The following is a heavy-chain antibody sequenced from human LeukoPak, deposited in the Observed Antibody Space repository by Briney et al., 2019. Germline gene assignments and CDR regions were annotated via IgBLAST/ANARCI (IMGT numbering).Heavy chain of an antibody. CDR3: AATIFGVVIIRSY. D-gene: IGHD3-3*01. J-gene: IGHJ4*02. V-gene: IGHV1-69*13. CDR2: IIPIFGTA. Sequence: GASVKVSCKASGGTFSSYAISWVRQAPGQGLEWMGGIIPIFGTANYAQKFQGRVTITADESTSTAYMELSSLRSEDTAVYYCAATIFGVVIIRSYWGQGTLVTVSS. CDR1: GGTFSSYA.